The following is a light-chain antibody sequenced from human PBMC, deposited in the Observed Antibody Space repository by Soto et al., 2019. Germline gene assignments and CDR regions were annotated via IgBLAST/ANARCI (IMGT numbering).Light chain of an antibody. CDR2: EDR. Sequence: NFMLTQPHSVSESPGKTVTISCTRSSGSIASKYVQWYQQRPGSAPTTVIYEDRQRPSGVPDRFSGSIDTSSNSASLTISRLKTGDGPDYSFQFSGDRNHVIFGGGTRLPAL. V-gene: IGLV6-57*04. CDR3: QFSGDRNHVI. J-gene: IGLJ2*01. CDR1: SGSIASKY.